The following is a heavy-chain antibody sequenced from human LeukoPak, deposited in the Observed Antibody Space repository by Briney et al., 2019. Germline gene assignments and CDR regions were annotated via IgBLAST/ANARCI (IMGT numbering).Heavy chain of an antibody. CDR1: GGSISSYY. D-gene: IGHD5-24*01. CDR3: ASSIPSRRDGYNYPLRYFDY. V-gene: IGHV4-59*01. CDR2: IYYSGST. Sequence: SETLSLTCTVSGGSISSYYWSWIRQPPGKGLEWIGYIYYSGSTNYNPSLKSRVTISVDTSKNQFSLKLSSVTAADTAVYSCASSIPSRRDGYNYPLRYFDYWGQGTLVTVSS. J-gene: IGHJ4*02.